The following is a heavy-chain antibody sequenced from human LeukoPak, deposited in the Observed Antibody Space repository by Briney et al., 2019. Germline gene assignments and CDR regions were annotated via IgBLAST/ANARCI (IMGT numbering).Heavy chain of an antibody. CDR3: ARGDIAVVPGVPHDY. V-gene: IGHV3-7*01. J-gene: IGHJ4*02. Sequence: GGSLRLSCAASGFTFSSYWMSWVRQAPGKGLEWVANIKQDGSEKYYVDSVKGRFTISRDNAKNSLYLQMNSLRAEDTAVYYCARGDIAVVPGVPHDYWGQGTLVTVSS. D-gene: IGHD2-2*01. CDR2: IKQDGSEK. CDR1: GFTFSSYW.